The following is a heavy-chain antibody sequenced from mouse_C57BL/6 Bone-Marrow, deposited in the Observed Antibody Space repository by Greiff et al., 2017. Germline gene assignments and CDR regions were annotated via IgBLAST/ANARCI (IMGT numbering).Heavy chain of an antibody. D-gene: IGHD2-13*01. Sequence: VQLKQSGAELVRPGASVKLSCTASGFTFTDYYMHWVKQRPEQGLEWIGRIDPENGDTDYASKFQGKATLTADTSSNTAYLQLSSLTSEDTAVYYCATRSLSGDWFAYWGQGTMVTVSA. CDR1: GFTFTDYY. CDR3: ATRSLSGDWFAY. J-gene: IGHJ3*01. V-gene: IGHV14-1*01. CDR2: IDPENGDT.